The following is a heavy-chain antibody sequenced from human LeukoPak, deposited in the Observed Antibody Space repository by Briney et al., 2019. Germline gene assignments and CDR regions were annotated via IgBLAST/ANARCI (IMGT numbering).Heavy chain of an antibody. CDR2: IIPILGIA. D-gene: IGHD6-13*01. Sequence: GASVKVPCKASGGTFSSYTISWVRQAPGQGLEWMGRIIPILGIANYAQKFQGRVTITADKSTSTAYMELSSLRSEDTAVYYCAREGSSSLNDAFDIWGQGTMVTVSS. CDR1: GGTFSSYT. V-gene: IGHV1-69*04. CDR3: AREGSSSLNDAFDI. J-gene: IGHJ3*02.